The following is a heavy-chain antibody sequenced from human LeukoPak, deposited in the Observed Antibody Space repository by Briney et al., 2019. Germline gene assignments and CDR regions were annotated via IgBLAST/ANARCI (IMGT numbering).Heavy chain of an antibody. D-gene: IGHD1/OR15-1a*01. CDR2: IYYSGST. J-gene: IGHJ4*02. Sequence: PSETLSLTCTVSGGSISSYYWSWIRQPPGKGLEWIGYIYYSGSTNYNPSLKSRVTISVDTSKNQFSLKLSSVTAADTAVYYCARAGGRWRDRTRVFDYWGQGTPVTVSS. CDR3: ARAGGRWRDRTRVFDY. V-gene: IGHV4-59*01. CDR1: GGSISSYY.